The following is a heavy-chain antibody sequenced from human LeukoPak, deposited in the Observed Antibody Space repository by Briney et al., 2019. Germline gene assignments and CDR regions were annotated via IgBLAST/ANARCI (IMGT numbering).Heavy chain of an antibody. CDR3: ARDDHTAMVSY. J-gene: IGHJ4*02. CDR2: IKQDGSQK. Sequence: GGSLRLSCAASGLTFSAYWMSWFRQAPGKGLEWVANIKQDGSQKIYVDSVKGRFTISRDNAKNSLYLQMNSLRAEDTAVYYCARDDHTAMVSYWGQGTLVTVSS. CDR1: GLTFSAYW. V-gene: IGHV3-7*01. D-gene: IGHD5-18*01.